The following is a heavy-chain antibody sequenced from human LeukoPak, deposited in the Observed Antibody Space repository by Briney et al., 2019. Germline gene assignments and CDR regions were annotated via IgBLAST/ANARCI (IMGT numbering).Heavy chain of an antibody. CDR3: AGGFPGSGTYYIDY. Sequence: GASVKVSCKASGYTFSSFDINWVRQATGQGLEWMGWINPNRGNTGYAQKFQDRVTMTRNISISTAYMELSSLISDDTAVYYCAGGFPGSGTYYIDYWGQGTLVTVSS. CDR2: INPNRGNT. V-gene: IGHV1-8*01. J-gene: IGHJ4*02. CDR1: GYTFSSFD. D-gene: IGHD3-10*01.